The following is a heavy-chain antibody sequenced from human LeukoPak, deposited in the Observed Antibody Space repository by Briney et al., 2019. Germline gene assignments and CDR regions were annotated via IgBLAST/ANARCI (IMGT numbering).Heavy chain of an antibody. Sequence: GGSLRLSCAASGFTFSRYWMHWVRQAPGKGLVWVSRINSDGSSTSYADSVKGRFTISRDNARNTLYLQMNSLTAEDTAVYYCARGKVPYSYGGIDYWGQGTLVTVSS. V-gene: IGHV3-74*01. CDR1: GFTFSRYW. J-gene: IGHJ4*02. CDR3: ARGKVPYSYGGIDY. CDR2: INSDGSST. D-gene: IGHD5-18*01.